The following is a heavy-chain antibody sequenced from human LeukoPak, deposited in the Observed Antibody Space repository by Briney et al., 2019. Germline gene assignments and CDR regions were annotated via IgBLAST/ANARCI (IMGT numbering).Heavy chain of an antibody. Sequence: SETLSLTCAVYGGSFSGYYWSWIRQPPGKGLEWIGEIYHSGSTNYNPSLKSRVTISVDKSKNQFSLKLSSVTAADTAVYYCARRLSTYSSSPYFDYWGQGTLVTVSS. CDR3: ARRLSTYSSSPYFDY. J-gene: IGHJ4*02. CDR2: IYHSGST. CDR1: GGSFSGYY. D-gene: IGHD6-6*01. V-gene: IGHV4-34*01.